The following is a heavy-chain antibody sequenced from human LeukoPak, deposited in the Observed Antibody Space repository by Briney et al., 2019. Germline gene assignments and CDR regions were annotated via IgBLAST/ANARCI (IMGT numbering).Heavy chain of an antibody. CDR1: GASISSNSFY. CDR3: ARIPVGGWELGVDP. D-gene: IGHD3-16*01. V-gene: IGHV4-39*07. CDR2: IYCSGST. Sequence: PSETLSLTCSVSGASISSNSFYWGWIRQPPGSGLEWIGSIYCSGSTSLNPSLRGRVVMSINTSTNQFSLKLLSVTAADTAVYYCARIPVGGWELGVDPWGLGTLVTVSS. J-gene: IGHJ5*02.